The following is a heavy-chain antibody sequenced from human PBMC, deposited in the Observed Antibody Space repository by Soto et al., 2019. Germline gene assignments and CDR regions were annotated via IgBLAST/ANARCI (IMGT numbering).Heavy chain of an antibody. CDR1: GGSIRSDGSY. J-gene: IGHJ4*02. CDR2: IYYSGST. Sequence: QVQLQESGPGLVKPSQTLFLTCAVSGGSIRSDGSYWTWIRQLPGGGREWIGYIYYSGSTSYTPSLESRVSISVDSSENQFSLRLTPVTAADTAVYYCARRAGNRRGYPIDSWGQGTLVTVSS. D-gene: IGHD5-18*01. CDR3: ARRAGNRRGYPIDS. V-gene: IGHV4-31*11.